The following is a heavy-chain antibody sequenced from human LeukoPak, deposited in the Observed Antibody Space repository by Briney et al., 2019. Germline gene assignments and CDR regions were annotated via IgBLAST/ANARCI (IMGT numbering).Heavy chain of an antibody. CDR1: GGSISSYY. CDR2: IYYSGST. J-gene: IGHJ6*02. CDR3: ARGSTSYYYGMDV. V-gene: IGHV4-59*01. Sequence: SETLSLTCTVSGGSISSYYWSWIRQPPGKGLEWIGYIYYSGSTNYNPSLKSRVTISVDTSKNQLSLKLSSVTAADTAVYYCARGSTSYYYGMDVWGQGTTVTVSS. D-gene: IGHD2-2*01.